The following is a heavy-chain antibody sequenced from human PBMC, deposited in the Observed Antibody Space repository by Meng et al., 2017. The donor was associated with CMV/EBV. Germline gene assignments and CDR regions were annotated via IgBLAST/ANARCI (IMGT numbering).Heavy chain of an antibody. CDR3: AHKGRRMAAAGINWFDP. J-gene: IGHJ5*02. Sequence: QTTLKESGPTLVKPTQTLTLTCTFSGFSLGTSGVGVGWIRQPPGKALEWLALIYWDDDKRYSPSLKSRLTITKDTSKNQVVLTMTNMDPVDTATYYCAHKGRRMAAAGINWFDPWGQGTLVTVSS. CDR1: GFSLGTSGVG. CDR2: IYWDDDK. V-gene: IGHV2-5*02. D-gene: IGHD6-13*01.